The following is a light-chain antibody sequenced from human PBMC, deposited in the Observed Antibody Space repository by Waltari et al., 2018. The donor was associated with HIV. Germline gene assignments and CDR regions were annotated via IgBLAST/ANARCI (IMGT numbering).Light chain of an antibody. CDR2: GAS. CDR1: QAISTW. Sequence: DIRMTQSPSYVSASVGDSITLPCRATQAISTWLAWYQQRPGKSPKLLLHGASNLQGGVPSRFRGSGSGTTFTLTVTNLQPEDFAIYFCQQTNSFPITFGQGTRLDNK. J-gene: IGKJ5*01. CDR3: QQTNSFPIT. V-gene: IGKV1D-12*01.